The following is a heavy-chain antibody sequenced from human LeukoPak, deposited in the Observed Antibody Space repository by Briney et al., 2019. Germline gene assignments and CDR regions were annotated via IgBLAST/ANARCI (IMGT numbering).Heavy chain of an antibody. CDR1: GYTFSSYG. V-gene: IGHV1-18*01. CDR3: SREFPFCGADCFSGVFDI. Sequence: ASAKVSCKASGYTFSSYGINWVRQAPGQGPEWMGWISVINNANTRYAQNFQGRLTMTTDTSTTTAYMELRSLRSDDTAVYYCSREFPFCGADCFSGVFDIWGQGTMVTVS. CDR2: ISVINNANT. J-gene: IGHJ3*02. D-gene: IGHD2-21*02.